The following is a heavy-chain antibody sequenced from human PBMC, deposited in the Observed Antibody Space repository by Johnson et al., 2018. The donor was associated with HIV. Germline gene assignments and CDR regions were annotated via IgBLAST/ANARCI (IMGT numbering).Heavy chain of an antibody. J-gene: IGHJ3*02. Sequence: VQLLESGGGLVQPGGSLRLSCAASGFTFSTYAMSWVRQAPGKGLEWVSTISYSGGTTSYADSVKGRFTISRDDSKNTLYLQMNSLKIEDTAVYYCTSVSSGWYGGAFDIWGQGTMVTVSS. CDR2: ISYSGGTT. CDR3: TSVSSGWYGGAFDI. D-gene: IGHD6-19*01. V-gene: IGHV3-23*01. CDR1: GFTFSTYA.